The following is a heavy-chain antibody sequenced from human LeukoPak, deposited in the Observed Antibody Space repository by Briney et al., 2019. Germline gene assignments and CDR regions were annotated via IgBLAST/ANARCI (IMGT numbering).Heavy chain of an antibody. CDR3: ARVPIAVAGTPRLYYFDS. CDR2: INPNSGDT. CDR1: GYTFNAYY. D-gene: IGHD6-19*01. V-gene: IGHV1-2*02. Sequence: AASVKVSCKASGYTFNAYYMHWVRQAPGLGLEWMGWINPNSGDTHYVQKFQGRVTMTRDTSISTVYMELSSLRSEDTAVYYCARVPIAVAGTPRLYYFDSWGQGTLVTISS. J-gene: IGHJ4*02.